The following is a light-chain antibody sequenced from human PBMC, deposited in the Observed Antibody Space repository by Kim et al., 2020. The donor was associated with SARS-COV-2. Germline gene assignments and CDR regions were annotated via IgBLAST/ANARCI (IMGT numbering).Light chain of an antibody. Sequence: KTVTISCARSRGDNASNYVHWYQQHPGSAPSTVIYDDNERPSGVPDRFSGSIDTSSNTASLTISGLRTEDEADYYCQSYDSSKDCVFGGGTQLTVL. J-gene: IGLJ3*02. CDR1: RGDNASNY. V-gene: IGLV6-57*03. CDR3: QSYDSSKDCV. CDR2: DDN.